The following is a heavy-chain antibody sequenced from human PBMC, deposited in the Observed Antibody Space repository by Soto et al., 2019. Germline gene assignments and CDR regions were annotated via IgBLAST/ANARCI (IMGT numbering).Heavy chain of an antibody. D-gene: IGHD3-22*01. CDR2: IKSEADGGTT. CDR3: SSRKDYYDTSGHAY. J-gene: IGHJ4*02. V-gene: IGHV3-15*06. CDR1: GFTFSNAW. Sequence: GGSLRLSCAASGFTFSNAWMTWVRQAPGKGLEWVGHIKSEADGGTTYYIAPVRGRFTISRDDSKDTLYLQMDSLKTEDTAIYYCSSRKDYYDTSGHAYWGQGALVTVSS.